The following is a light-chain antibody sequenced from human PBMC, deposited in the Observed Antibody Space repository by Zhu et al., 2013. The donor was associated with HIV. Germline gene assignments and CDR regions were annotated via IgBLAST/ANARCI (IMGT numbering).Light chain of an antibody. J-gene: IGKJ4*01. CDR2: DAS. CDR1: QSFSSN. Sequence: EIVMTQSPATLSVSPGERATLSCRASQSFSSNLAWYQVKPGQAPRLLIYDASNRANGIPARFSGSGSGTDFALTISSLEAEDIGVYYCQQRGSGLTFGGGTKVHIK. CDR3: QQRGSGLT. V-gene: IGKV3-11*01.